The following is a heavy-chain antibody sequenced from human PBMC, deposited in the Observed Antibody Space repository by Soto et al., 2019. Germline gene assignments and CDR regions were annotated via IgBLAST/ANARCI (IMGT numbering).Heavy chain of an antibody. CDR3: AREPNPLWFGEGDAFDI. D-gene: IGHD3-10*01. CDR2: ISAYNGNT. J-gene: IGHJ3*02. Sequence: ASVKVCCKASGYTFTSYGISWVRQAPGQGLEWMGWISAYNGNTNYAQKLQGRVTMTTDTSTSTAYMELRSLRSDDTAVYYCAREPNPLWFGEGDAFDIWGQGTMVTVSS. V-gene: IGHV1-18*04. CDR1: GYTFTSYG.